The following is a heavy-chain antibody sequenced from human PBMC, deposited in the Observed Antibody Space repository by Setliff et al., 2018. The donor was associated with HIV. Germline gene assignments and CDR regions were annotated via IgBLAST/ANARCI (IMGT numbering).Heavy chain of an antibody. D-gene: IGHD3-3*01. CDR2: MTPNSGNT. J-gene: IGHJ3*02. Sequence: ASVKVSCKAAGYTFTNYDINWLRQATGQGLEWMGWMTPNSGNTGSAQKFQGRVSMTRNISISTAYMELRSLTSEDTAVYFCARGLGALEWEKRDGDAFDIWGQGTMVTVSS. CDR3: ARGLGALEWEKRDGDAFDI. V-gene: IGHV1-8*01. CDR1: GYTFTNYD.